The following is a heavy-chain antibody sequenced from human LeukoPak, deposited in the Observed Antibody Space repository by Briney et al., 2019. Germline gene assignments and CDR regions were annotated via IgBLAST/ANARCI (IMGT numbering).Heavy chain of an antibody. CDR3: ARDNHDSSGYYFD. J-gene: IGHJ4*02. CDR2: ISSSGSTT. V-gene: IGHV3-48*03. D-gene: IGHD3-22*01. Sequence: PGGSLRLSCAASGFTFSSYEMNWVRQAPGKGLEWVSYISSSGSTTHYADSVKGRFTISRDNAKKSLYLQMNSLRAEDTAVYYCARDNHDSSGYYFDWGQGTLVTVSS. CDR1: GFTFSSYE.